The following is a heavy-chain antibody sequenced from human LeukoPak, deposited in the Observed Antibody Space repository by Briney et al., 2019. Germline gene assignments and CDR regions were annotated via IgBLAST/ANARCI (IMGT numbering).Heavy chain of an antibody. J-gene: IGHJ4*02. CDR1: GGSISNYY. CDR3: ASTYYINGLY. CDR2: ISYSGDT. Sequence: SETLSLTCTVSGGSISNYYWNWIRQSPGKGLEWIGDISYSGDTNYNPSLKSRVTISLDTSKNQFSLKLSSVAAADTAVYYCASTYYINGLYWGQGTPVTVSS. D-gene: IGHD2-21*01. V-gene: IGHV4-59*01.